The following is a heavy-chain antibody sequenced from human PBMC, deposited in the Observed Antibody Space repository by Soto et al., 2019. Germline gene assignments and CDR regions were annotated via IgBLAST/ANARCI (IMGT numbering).Heavy chain of an antibody. D-gene: IGHD3-10*01. V-gene: IGHV1-69*06. Sequence: QAHLAQSGAEVKKPGSSVPVSCKASGGTFNSYGISWVRQAPGQGLDWMGVIIPLYGTVNYGQKFQGRISITADKSTSTAYMDLNSLRSDDTAVYYCARVRVIRGVIPSHFGLWGQGTQVTVSS. J-gene: IGHJ4*02. CDR3: ARVRVIRGVIPSHFGL. CDR1: GGTFNSYG. CDR2: IIPLYGTV.